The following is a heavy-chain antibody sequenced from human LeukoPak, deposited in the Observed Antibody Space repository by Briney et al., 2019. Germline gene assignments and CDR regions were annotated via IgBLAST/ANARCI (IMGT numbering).Heavy chain of an antibody. D-gene: IGHD6-19*01. CDR3: ARADKSSGWYYFDY. CDR1: GYTFTSYY. CDR2: INPNSGGT. Sequence: ASVKVSCKASGYTFTSYYMHWVRQAPGQGHEWMGRINPNSGGTNYAQKFQGRVTMTRDTSISTAYMELSRLRSDDTAVYYCARADKSSGWYYFDYWGQGTLVTVSS. J-gene: IGHJ4*02. V-gene: IGHV1-2*06.